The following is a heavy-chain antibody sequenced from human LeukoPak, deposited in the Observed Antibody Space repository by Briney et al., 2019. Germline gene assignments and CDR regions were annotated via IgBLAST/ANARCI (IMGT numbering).Heavy chain of an antibody. Sequence: SVKVSCKASGGTFSSYTISWVRQAPGQGLEWMGRIIPILGIANYAQKFQGRVTITSDKSTSTAYMELSSLRSEDTAVYYCARVGLVGATLIDYWGQGTLVTVSS. CDR3: ARVGLVGATLIDY. CDR2: IIPILGIA. V-gene: IGHV1-69*02. CDR1: GGTFSSYT. D-gene: IGHD1-26*01. J-gene: IGHJ4*02.